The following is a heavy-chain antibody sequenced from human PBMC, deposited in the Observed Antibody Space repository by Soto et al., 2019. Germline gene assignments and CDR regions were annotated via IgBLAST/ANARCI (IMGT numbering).Heavy chain of an antibody. CDR1: GFTVSRKY. CDR3: ARDDVLCDGGRCYGVPLDV. V-gene: IGHV3-66*01. CDR2: LQSGGPT. Sequence: EVQLVESGGGLVQPGGSLRLSCAASGFTVSRKYMSWVRQAPGKGLAWVSLLQSGGPTYYADSVKGRFTISRDTSENTVHLQMDSLRAEDTAVYYCARDDVLCDGGRCYGVPLDVWGKWTTVTVSS. J-gene: IGHJ6*04. D-gene: IGHD2-15*01.